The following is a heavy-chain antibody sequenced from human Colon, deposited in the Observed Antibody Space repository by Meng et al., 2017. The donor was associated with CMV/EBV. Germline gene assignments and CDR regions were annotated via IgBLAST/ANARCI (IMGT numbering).Heavy chain of an antibody. CDR2: ISSRSTLM. D-gene: IGHD3-3*01. CDR1: GFTFSSYA. CDR3: ARDIKSYDFWSGYRHLDP. V-gene: IGHV3-21*06. Sequence: GESLKISCAASGFTFSSYAMSWVRQAPGKGLEWVSSISSRSTLMYYANSVRGRFAISRDNANNSLYLQMNGLRAEDTAVYYCARDIKSYDFWSGYRHLDPWGQGTRVTVSS. J-gene: IGHJ5*02.